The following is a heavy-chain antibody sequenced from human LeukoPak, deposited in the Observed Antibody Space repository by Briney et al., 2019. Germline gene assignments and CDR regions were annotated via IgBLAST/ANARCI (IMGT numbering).Heavy chain of an antibody. CDR2: IIPIFGTA. J-gene: IGHJ6*02. CDR1: RGTFSSYA. Sequence: SVKVSCKASRGTFSSYAISWVRQAPGQGLEWMGGIIPIFGTANYAQKFQGRVAITADESTSTAYMELSSLRSEDTAVYYCARDAYSSSSPLYYYYYGMDVWGQGTTVTVSS. V-gene: IGHV1-69*13. D-gene: IGHD6-6*01. CDR3: ARDAYSSSSPLYYYYYGMDV.